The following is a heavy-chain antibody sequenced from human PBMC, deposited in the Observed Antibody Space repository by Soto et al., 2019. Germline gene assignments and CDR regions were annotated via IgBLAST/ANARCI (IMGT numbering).Heavy chain of an antibody. Sequence: ASETLSLTCAVSGGSITSANWWTWVRQPPGGGLEWIGEISHSGITNYKASLKSRVTMSVDKTKNDVSLKLTSVTAADTAVYYCARVLRGWFDPWGQGTPVTVPQ. J-gene: IGHJ5*02. CDR3: ARVLRGWFDP. CDR2: ISHSGIT. V-gene: IGHV4-4*02. CDR1: GGSITSANW.